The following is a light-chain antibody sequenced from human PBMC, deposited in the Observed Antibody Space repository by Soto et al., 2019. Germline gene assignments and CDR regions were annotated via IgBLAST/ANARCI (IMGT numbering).Light chain of an antibody. CDR2: AAS. Sequence: AIQMTQSPSSLSASVGERVTITCRASQGIRNDLGWYQQKPGKAPKLLIYAASSIQSGVPARFSGSGSGTDFTLTISRLQPEDFAAYYCLQDYNYPRTFGGGTKVDIK. CDR3: LQDYNYPRT. CDR1: QGIRND. J-gene: IGKJ4*01. V-gene: IGKV1-6*01.